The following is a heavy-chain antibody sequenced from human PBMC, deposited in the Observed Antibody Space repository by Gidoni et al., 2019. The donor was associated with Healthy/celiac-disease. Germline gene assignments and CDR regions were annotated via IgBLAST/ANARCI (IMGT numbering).Heavy chain of an antibody. CDR1: GGSISSYY. CDR2: IYYSEST. Sequence: QVQLQESGPGLVKPSETLSVTCTVAGGSISSYYWRWIRQPPGKGLEWIGYIYYSESTNYNPSLKSRVTISVDTSKNQFSLKLSSVTAADTAVYYWARAGRSSSWTFDPWGQGTLVTVSS. D-gene: IGHD6-13*01. J-gene: IGHJ5*02. CDR3: ARAGRSSSWTFDP. V-gene: IGHV4-59*01.